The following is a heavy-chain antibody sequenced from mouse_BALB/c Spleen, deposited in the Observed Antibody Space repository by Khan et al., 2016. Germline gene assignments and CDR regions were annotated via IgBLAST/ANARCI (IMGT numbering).Heavy chain of an antibody. Sequence: EVKLEVSGPGLVKPSQTVSLTCTVTGISITTGNYRWSWIRQFPGNKLEWIGYIYYSGTITYNPSLTSRTTITRDTSKNQFFLEMNSLTAEDTATYYCARAYYGNYYFDYWGQGTTLTVSS. J-gene: IGHJ2*01. D-gene: IGHD2-10*01. CDR3: ARAYYGNYYFDY. CDR2: IYYSGTI. CDR1: GISITTGNYR. V-gene: IGHV3-5*02.